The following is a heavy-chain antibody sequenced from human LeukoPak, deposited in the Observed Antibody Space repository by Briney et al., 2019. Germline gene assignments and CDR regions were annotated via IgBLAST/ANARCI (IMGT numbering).Heavy chain of an antibody. CDR2: IIPIFGTA. Sequence: SVKVSCKASGGTFSSYAISWVRQAPGQGLEWMGGIIPIFGTANYAQKFQGRVTITADKSTSTAYMELSSLRSEDTAVYYCARDVGRYTYGYRPTEVYWYFDLWGRGTLVTVSS. CDR3: ARDVGRYTYGYRPTEVYWYFDL. J-gene: IGHJ2*01. V-gene: IGHV1-69*06. D-gene: IGHD5-18*01. CDR1: GGTFSSYA.